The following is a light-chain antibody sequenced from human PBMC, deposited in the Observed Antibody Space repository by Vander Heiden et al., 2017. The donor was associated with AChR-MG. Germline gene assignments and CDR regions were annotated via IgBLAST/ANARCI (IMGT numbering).Light chain of an antibody. Sequence: QSALTQPPSASASPGQSVTISCTGTSSDVGGYNYVSWYQQYPGKAPKLMIYEVSKRPSGVPDRFSGSKSGKTASLTVSGLQAEDEADYYCSSYAGSFLVFGGGTKLTVL. V-gene: IGLV2-8*01. J-gene: IGLJ3*02. CDR2: EVS. CDR3: SSYAGSFLV. CDR1: SSDVGGYNY.